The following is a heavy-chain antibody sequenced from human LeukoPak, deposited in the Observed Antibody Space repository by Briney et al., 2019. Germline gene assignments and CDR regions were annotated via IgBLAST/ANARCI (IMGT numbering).Heavy chain of an antibody. CDR3: ATGSMSLPSSFDY. Sequence: ASVKISCKVPGYTFTDYYMPWVQQAPGKGLEWMGLVDPEDGETIYAEKFQGSVTITADTSTDTAYMELSSLRSEDTAVYYCATGSMSLPSSFDYWGQGTLVTVSS. D-gene: IGHD5/OR15-5a*01. CDR2: VDPEDGET. J-gene: IGHJ4*02. CDR1: GYTFTDYY. V-gene: IGHV1-69-2*01.